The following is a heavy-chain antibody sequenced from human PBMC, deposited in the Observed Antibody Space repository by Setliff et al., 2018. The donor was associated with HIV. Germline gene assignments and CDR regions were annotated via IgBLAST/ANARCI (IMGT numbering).Heavy chain of an antibody. CDR3: ARDTAYSFDY. CDR2: IGGDGREK. J-gene: IGHJ4*02. CDR1: GFTFNSYW. Sequence: PGESPKISCAASGFTFNSYWMSWVRQPPGKGLEWVAHIGGDGREKFYLDSVEGRFTISRDNARNSLYLQMNDLRAEDTAVYYCARDTAYSFDYWGQGTLVTVSS. D-gene: IGHD5-18*01. V-gene: IGHV3-7*01.